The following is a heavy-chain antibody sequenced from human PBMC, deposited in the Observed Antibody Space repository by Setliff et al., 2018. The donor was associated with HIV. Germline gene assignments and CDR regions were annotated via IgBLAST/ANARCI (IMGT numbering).Heavy chain of an antibody. J-gene: IGHJ6*03. CDR3: ALTAHNLLRGYMDV. CDR1: GGPVSTYY. Sequence: SETLSLTCTVSGGPVSTYYWSWIRQPAGKGLEWIGRFYVGGDTNYNPSLKSRVTMSVDTSKKQFSLELKSVTAADTAVYYCALTAHNLLRGYMDVWGKGTKVTVSS. V-gene: IGHV4-4*07. CDR2: FYVGGDT. D-gene: IGHD7-27*01.